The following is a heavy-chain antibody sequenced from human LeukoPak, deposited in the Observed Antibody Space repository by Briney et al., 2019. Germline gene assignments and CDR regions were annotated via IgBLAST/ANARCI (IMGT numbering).Heavy chain of an antibody. D-gene: IGHD6-13*01. V-gene: IGHV3-30*18. Sequence: GRSLRLSCAASGFTFSSYGMHWVRQAPGKGLEWVAVISYDGSNKYYADSVKGRFTISRDNSKNTLYLQMNSLRAEDTAVYYCAKSLKAGVYYYYGMDVWGQGTTVTVSS. CDR3: AKSLKAGVYYYYGMDV. CDR1: GFTFSSYG. CDR2: ISYDGSNK. J-gene: IGHJ6*02.